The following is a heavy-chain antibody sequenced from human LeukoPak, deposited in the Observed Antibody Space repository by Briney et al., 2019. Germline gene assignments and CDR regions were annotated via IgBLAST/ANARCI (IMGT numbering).Heavy chain of an antibody. CDR1: GGTFSSYA. CDR2: IIPIFGTA. J-gene: IGHJ3*02. CDR3: ARGKEVTMIPRSAFDI. Sequence: SVKVSCKAPGGTFSSYAISWVRQAPGQGLEWMGGIIPIFGTANYAQKFQGRVTITADECASTAYMELSSLRSEDTAVYYCARGKEVTMIPRSAFDIWGQGTMVTVSS. V-gene: IGHV1-69*13. D-gene: IGHD3-22*01.